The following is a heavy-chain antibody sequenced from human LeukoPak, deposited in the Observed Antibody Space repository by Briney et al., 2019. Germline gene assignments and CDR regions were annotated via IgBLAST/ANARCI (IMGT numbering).Heavy chain of an antibody. D-gene: IGHD1-7*01. CDR1: GFTFSSFG. V-gene: IGHV3-21*01. Sequence: PGRVLILSWAASGFTFSSFGMNCGRKAPGKGLEWVSSISSSSSYIYYADSVKGRFTISRDNAKNSLYLQMNSLRAEDTAVYYCARDGEAYGWNYAFDYWGQGTLVTVSS. CDR2: ISSSSSYI. CDR3: ARDGEAYGWNYAFDY. J-gene: IGHJ4*02.